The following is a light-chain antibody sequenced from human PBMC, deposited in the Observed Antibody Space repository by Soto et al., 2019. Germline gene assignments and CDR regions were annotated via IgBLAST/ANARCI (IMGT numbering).Light chain of an antibody. CDR3: QQYASLPWT. CDR2: DTS. Sequence: DIQMTQSPSSLAASIGDRVTITCQASQDISNYLNWYQQKPGTAPKLLIYDTSNLETGVPSRFSGGGSGTSYVITISGLQPEDIATYYCQQYASLPWTFGRGTQVEVK. CDR1: QDISNY. V-gene: IGKV1-33*01. J-gene: IGKJ1*01.